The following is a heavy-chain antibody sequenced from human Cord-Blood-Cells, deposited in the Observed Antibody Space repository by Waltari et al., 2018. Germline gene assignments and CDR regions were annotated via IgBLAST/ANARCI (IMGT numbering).Heavy chain of an antibody. CDR1: GFTFSSYE. CDR3: ARRDGYNGYYYGMDV. V-gene: IGHV3-48*03. J-gene: IGHJ6*02. Sequence: EVQLVESGGGLVQPGGSLRLSCAASGFTFSSYEMNWVRQAPGKGLEWVSYISSSGSTIYYADSVKGRFTIARDNAKNSLYLQMNSLRAEDTAVYYCARRDGYNGYYYGMDVWGQGTTVTVSS. CDR2: ISSSGSTI. D-gene: IGHD5-12*01.